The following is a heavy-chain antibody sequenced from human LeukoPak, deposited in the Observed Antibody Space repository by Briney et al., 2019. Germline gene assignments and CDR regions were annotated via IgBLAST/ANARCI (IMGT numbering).Heavy chain of an antibody. CDR2: IRDDGSNK. V-gene: IGHV3-30*02. J-gene: IGHJ4*02. CDR1: GFTFSTYG. CDR3: AKDFDGYTYGNLDC. Sequence: GGSLRLSCAASGFTFSTYGMHWVRQAPGKGLEWVAFIRDDGSNKYYADSVKGRFTISRDNSKNTLYLQMNSLRGEDTAVYYCAKDFDGYTYGNLDCWGQGTLVTVSS. D-gene: IGHD5-18*01.